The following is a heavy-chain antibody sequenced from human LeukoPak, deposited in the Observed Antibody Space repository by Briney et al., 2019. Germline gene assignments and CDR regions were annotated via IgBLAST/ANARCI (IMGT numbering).Heavy chain of an antibody. V-gene: IGHV3-21*01. J-gene: IGHJ4*02. CDR2: VSNSGDYI. CDR3: ARTMVRGDYYFDY. D-gene: IGHD3-10*01. Sequence: GSLRLSCAASGFSFSSYRMNWVRQAPGKGLEWVSSVSNSGDYIHYADSVKGRFTISRDNAKNSLYLQMNSLRAEDTAVYYCARTMVRGDYYFDYWGQGTLVTVSS. CDR1: GFSFSSYR.